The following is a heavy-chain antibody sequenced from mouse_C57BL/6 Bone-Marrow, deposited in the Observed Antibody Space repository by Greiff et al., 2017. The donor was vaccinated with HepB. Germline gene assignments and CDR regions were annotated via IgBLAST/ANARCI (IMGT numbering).Heavy chain of an antibody. D-gene: IGHD1-1*01. Sequence: QVQLQQSGAELARPGASVKLSCKASGYTFTSYGISWVKQRTGQGLEWIGEIYPRSGNTYYNEKFKGKATLNADKSSSTAYMELRSLTSEDSAVYFCARSAGSSHERFAYWGQGTLVTVSA. CDR2: IYPRSGNT. CDR3: ARSAGSSHERFAY. J-gene: IGHJ3*01. CDR1: GYTFTSYG. V-gene: IGHV1-81*01.